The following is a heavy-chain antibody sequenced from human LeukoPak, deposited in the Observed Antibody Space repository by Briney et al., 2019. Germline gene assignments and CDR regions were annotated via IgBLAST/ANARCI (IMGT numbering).Heavy chain of an antibody. CDR3: ARDYYDRPGSAYYDAFDI. Sequence: GASVKVSFKASGYTFTNYAMNWVRQAPGQGLEWMGWINTNTGNPTYAQGFTGRFVFSLDTSVSTAYLQISSLKAEDTAVYYCARDYYDRPGSAYYDAFDIWGQGTMVTVSS. CDR2: INTNTGNP. D-gene: IGHD3-22*01. V-gene: IGHV7-4-1*02. J-gene: IGHJ3*02. CDR1: GYTFTNYA.